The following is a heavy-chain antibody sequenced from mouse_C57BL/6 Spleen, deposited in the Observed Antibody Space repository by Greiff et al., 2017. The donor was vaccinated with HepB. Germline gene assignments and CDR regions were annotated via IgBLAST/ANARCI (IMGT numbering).Heavy chain of an antibody. Sequence: VQLQQPGAELVMPGASVKLSCKASGYTFTSYWMHWVKQRPGQGLEWIGEIDPSDSYTNYNQKFKGKSTLTVDKSSSTAYMQLSSLTSEDSAVYYRAIDRNSFHYWGQGTPLTVSP. V-gene: IGHV1-69*01. CDR2: IDPSDSYT. D-gene: IGHD3-2*01. J-gene: IGHJ2*01. CDR3: AIDRNSFHY. CDR1: GYTFTSYW.